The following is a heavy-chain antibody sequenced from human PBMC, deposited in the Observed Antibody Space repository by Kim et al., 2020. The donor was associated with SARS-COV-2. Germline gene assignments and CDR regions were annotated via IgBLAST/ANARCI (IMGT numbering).Heavy chain of an antibody. CDR2: INPSGGST. D-gene: IGHD3-10*01. CDR1: GYTFTSSH. CDR3: ARGTWGGGGWGYGSGQYNRFDP. V-gene: IGHV1-46*03. Sequence: ASVKVSCKASGYTFTSSHIQWVRQVPGQGLEWMGIINPSGGSTTYAQKLQGRVTMTRDTSTGTVYMELSSLRSEDTALYYCARGTWGGGGWGYGSGQYNRFDPWGQGTLVTVSS. J-gene: IGHJ5*02.